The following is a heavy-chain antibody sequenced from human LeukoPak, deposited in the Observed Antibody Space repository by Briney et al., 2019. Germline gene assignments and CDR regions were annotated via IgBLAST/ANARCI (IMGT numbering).Heavy chain of an antibody. J-gene: IGHJ4*02. D-gene: IGHD6-6*01. CDR2: IRYDGSDK. CDR3: AKDASSSSSLGD. V-gene: IGHV3-30*02. Sequence: PGGSLRLSCVASGFNLSAYAMHWARQAPGKGQEWVSLIRYDGSDKYYADSVKGRFTISRDTSKNTLNLQMNSLRAEDTAVYYCAKDASSSSSLGDWGQGTLVTVSS. CDR1: GFNLSAYA.